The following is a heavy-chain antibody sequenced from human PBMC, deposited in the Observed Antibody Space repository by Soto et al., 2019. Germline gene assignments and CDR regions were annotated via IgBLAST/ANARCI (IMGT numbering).Heavy chain of an antibody. CDR1: GFTFSSYS. D-gene: IGHD4-17*01. V-gene: IGHV3-48*01. Sequence: EVQLVESGGGLVQPGGSLRLSCADSGFTFSSYSMNWVRQAPGQGLEWVSYISSSSSTIYYADSVKGRFTISRDNAKNSLYLQMNSLRAEDTAVYYCARENEITATTSACDYWGQGTLVTVSS. CDR2: ISSSSSTI. J-gene: IGHJ4*02. CDR3: ARENEITATTSACDY.